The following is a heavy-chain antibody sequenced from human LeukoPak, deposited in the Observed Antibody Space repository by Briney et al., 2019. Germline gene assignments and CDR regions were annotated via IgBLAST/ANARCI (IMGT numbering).Heavy chain of an antibody. CDR3: AKDGYSGYDVFDC. CDR2: ISSSSSTI. CDR1: GFTFSSYS. V-gene: IGHV3-48*01. J-gene: IGHJ4*02. D-gene: IGHD5-12*01. Sequence: GGSLRLSCAASGFTFSSYSMNWVRQAPGKGLEWVSYISSSSSTIYYADSVKGRFTISRDKSKNTLYLQMNSLRVEDTAVYYCAKDGYSGYDVFDCWXQGTXXTVS.